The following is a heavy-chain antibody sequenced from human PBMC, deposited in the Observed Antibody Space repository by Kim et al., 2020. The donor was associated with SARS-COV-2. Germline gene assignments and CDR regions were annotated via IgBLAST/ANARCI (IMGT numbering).Heavy chain of an antibody. V-gene: IGHV3-23*01. CDR2: ISGGGHRT. CDR1: GFPFSGFA. CDR3: YAADD. D-gene: IGHD6-13*01. Sequence: GGSLRLSCSASGFPFSGFAMGWVRQAPGKGLEWVSTISGGGHRTHYADAVKGRFTISSDNSKNTLNLQLKNHRAEDTAIYYCYAADDWGQGTQGAV. J-gene: IGHJ4*02.